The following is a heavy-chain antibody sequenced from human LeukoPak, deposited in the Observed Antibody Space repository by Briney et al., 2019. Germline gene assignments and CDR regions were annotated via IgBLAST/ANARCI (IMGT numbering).Heavy chain of an antibody. CDR2: IYHSGST. D-gene: IGHD3-9*01. CDR1: GGSISSSNW. J-gene: IGHJ4*02. V-gene: IGHV4-4*02. CDR3: ARLYEYYDILTGYPY. Sequence: SETLSLTCAVSGGSISSSNWWSWVRQPPGKGLEWIGSIYHSGSTYYNPSLKSRVTISVDTSKNQFSLKLSSVTAADTAVYYCARLYEYYDILTGYPYWGQGTLVTVSS.